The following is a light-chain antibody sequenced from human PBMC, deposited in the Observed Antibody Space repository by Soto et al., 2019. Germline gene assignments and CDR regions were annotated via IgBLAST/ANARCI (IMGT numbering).Light chain of an antibody. J-gene: IGLJ2*01. CDR1: SSDVGGYNY. CDR3: SSYAGSKHLV. Sequence: QLVLTQPPSASGSPGQSVTISCTGTSSDVGGYNYVSWYQQHPGTAPKLLIYEVSKRPSGVPDRFSGSKSGNTASLTVSGLQAEDEADYFCSSYAGSKHLVVGGGTKVTVL. V-gene: IGLV2-8*01. CDR2: EVS.